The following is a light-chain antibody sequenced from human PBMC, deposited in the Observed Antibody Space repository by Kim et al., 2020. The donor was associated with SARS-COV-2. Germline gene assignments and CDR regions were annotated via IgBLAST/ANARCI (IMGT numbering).Light chain of an antibody. CDR1: RSNIGSNA. V-gene: IGLV1-44*01. Sequence: GQRVTISCSGSRSNIGSNAVNWYQQLPGTAPKLLIYSDDHRPSGVPGRFSGSKSGTSASLAISGLQSEDEADYYCAAWDDSLNGVIFGGGTQLTVL. J-gene: IGLJ2*01. CDR3: AAWDDSLNGVI. CDR2: SDD.